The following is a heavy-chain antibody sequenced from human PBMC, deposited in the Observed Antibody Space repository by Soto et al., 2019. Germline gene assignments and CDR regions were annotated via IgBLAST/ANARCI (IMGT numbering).Heavy chain of an antibody. V-gene: IGHV3-33*01. CDR2: IWYDGSNA. CDR1: GFTFGTYG. J-gene: IGHJ4*02. CDR3: ARDLQIGTHHHFDL. Sequence: QVQLVESGGGVVQPGRSLKLSCVASGFTFGTYGMHWVRQTPGRGLEWVAFIWYDGSNAVFADFVKDRLTYSRDNSKNTMSLQMDSLRGDDTAFYYCARDLQIGTHHHFDLWGQGTLVTVSS.